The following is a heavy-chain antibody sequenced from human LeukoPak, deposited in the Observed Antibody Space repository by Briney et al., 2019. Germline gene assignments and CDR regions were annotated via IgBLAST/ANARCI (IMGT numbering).Heavy chain of an antibody. CDR2: ISYDGSNK. CDR3: AKTPYSSFGGYFDY. Sequence: GGSLRLSCAASGFTFSSYGMQWVRQASGKGLEWVAVISYDGSNKYYADPVKGRFTISRDNSKDTLYLQMNSLRAEDTAVYYCAKTPYSSFGGYFDYWGQGTLVTVSS. J-gene: IGHJ4*02. D-gene: IGHD4-11*01. CDR1: GFTFSSYG. V-gene: IGHV3-30*18.